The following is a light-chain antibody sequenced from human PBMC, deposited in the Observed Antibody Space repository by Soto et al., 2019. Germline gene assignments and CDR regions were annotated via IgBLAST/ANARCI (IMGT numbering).Light chain of an antibody. CDR3: QQRSNWPPWT. CDR1: QSVSSY. Sequence: EIVLTQSPATLSLSPGERATLSCRASQSVSSYLAWYQQKPGQAPRLLIYTASKRATGIPDRFSGSGSGTDFTLTITTLEPEDFAVYYCQQRSNWPPWTFGQGTKVEIK. CDR2: TAS. J-gene: IGKJ1*01. V-gene: IGKV3-11*01.